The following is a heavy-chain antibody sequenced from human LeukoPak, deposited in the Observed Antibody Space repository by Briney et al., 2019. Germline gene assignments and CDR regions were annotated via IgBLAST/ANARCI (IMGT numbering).Heavy chain of an antibody. Sequence: GASVKVSCKASGGTFSSYAISWVRQAPGQGLEWMGGIIPIFGTANYAQKFQGRVTITADESTSTAYMELSSLRSEDTAVYYCTTRGEVTSYYYYYMDVWRKGTTVTVSS. V-gene: IGHV1-69*13. CDR3: TTRGEVTSYYYYYMDV. J-gene: IGHJ6*03. CDR1: GGTFSSYA. CDR2: IIPIFGTA. D-gene: IGHD3-3*01.